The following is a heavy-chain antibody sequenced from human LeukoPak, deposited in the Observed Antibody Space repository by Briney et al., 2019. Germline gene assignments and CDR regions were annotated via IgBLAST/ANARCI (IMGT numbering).Heavy chain of an antibody. D-gene: IGHD2-2*01. CDR2: ISYDGSNK. CDR1: GFTFSSYA. Sequence: GGSLRLSCAASGFTFSSYAMRWVRQAPGKGLEWVAVISYDGSNKYYADSVKGRFTISRDNSKNTLYLQMNSLRAEDTAVYYCARGKVPAWGPFDYWGQGTLVTVSS. V-gene: IGHV3-30-3*01. J-gene: IGHJ4*02. CDR3: ARGKVPAWGPFDY.